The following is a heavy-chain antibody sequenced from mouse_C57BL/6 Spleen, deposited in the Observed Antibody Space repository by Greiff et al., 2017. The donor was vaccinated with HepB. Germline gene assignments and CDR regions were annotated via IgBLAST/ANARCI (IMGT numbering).Heavy chain of an antibody. CDR1: GYTFTSYW. CDR2: IHPNSGST. CDR3: ARSYDYSYAMDY. D-gene: IGHD2-4*01. J-gene: IGHJ4*01. Sequence: VQLQQPGAELVKPGASVKLSCKASGYTFTSYWMHWVKQRPGQGLEWIGMIHPNSGSTNYNEKFKSKATLTVDKSSSTAYMQLSSLTSEDSAVYYGARSYDYSYAMDYWGQGTSGTVSS. V-gene: IGHV1-64*01.